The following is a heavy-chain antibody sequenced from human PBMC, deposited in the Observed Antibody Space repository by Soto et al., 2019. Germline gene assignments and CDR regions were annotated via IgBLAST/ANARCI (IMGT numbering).Heavy chain of an antibody. CDR3: ARVVSSSWYVRNGGMDV. V-gene: IGHV3-23*01. CDR2: ISGSGGST. J-gene: IGHJ6*02. D-gene: IGHD6-13*01. Sequence: GGSLRLSCAASGFTFSSYAMSWVRQAPGKGLEWVSAISGSGGSTYYADSVKGRFTISRDNSKNTLYLQMNSLRAEDTAVYYCARVVSSSWYVRNGGMDVWGQGTTVTVSS. CDR1: GFTFSSYA.